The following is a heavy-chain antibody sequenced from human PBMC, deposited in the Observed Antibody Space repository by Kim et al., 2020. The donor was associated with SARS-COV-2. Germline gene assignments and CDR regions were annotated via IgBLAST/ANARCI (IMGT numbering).Heavy chain of an antibody. J-gene: IGHJ4*02. CDR2: IIPIFGTA. CDR3: ARALYCSGGSCHFDY. V-gene: IGHV1-69*13. CDR1: GGTFSSYA. D-gene: IGHD2-15*01. Sequence: SVKVSCKASGGTFSSYAISWVRQATGQGLEWMGGIIPIFGTANYAQKFQGRVTITADESTSTAYMELSSLRSEDTAVYYCARALYCSGGSCHFDYWGQGTLVTVSS.